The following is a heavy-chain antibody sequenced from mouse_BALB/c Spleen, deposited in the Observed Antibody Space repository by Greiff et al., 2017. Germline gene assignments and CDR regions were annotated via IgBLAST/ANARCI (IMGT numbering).Heavy chain of an antibody. CDR2: IDPANGNT. Sequence: EVQLQQSGAELVKPGASVKLSCTASGFNIKDTYMHWVKQRPEQGLEWIGRIDPANGNTKYDPKFQGKATITADTSSNTAYLQLSSLTSEDTAVYYCARSSYDGYFDYWGQGTTLTVSS. J-gene: IGHJ2*01. CDR3: ARSSYDGYFDY. CDR1: GFNIKDTY. V-gene: IGHV14-3*02. D-gene: IGHD2-3*01.